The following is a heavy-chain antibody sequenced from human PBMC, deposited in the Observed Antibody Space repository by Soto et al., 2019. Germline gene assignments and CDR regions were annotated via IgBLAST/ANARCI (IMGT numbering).Heavy chain of an antibody. CDR2: ISYDGSNK. CDR3: ARPPRGVLLWFGELIH. Sequence: LRLSCAASGFTFSSYAMHWVRQAPGKGLEWVAVISYDGSNKYYADSVKGRFTISRDNSKNTLYLQMNSLRAEDTAVYYCARPPRGVLLWFGELIHWGQGTLVTVSS. D-gene: IGHD3-10*01. CDR1: GFTFSSYA. V-gene: IGHV3-30-3*01. J-gene: IGHJ4*02.